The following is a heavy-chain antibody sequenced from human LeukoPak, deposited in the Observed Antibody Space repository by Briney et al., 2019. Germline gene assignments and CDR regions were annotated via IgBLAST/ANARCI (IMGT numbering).Heavy chain of an antibody. CDR1: GVSISSSNSY. J-gene: IGHJ6*03. CDR3: ARGGMGYCSGGSCYYYYYMDV. D-gene: IGHD2-15*01. Sequence: PSETLSLTCTVSGVSISSSNSYWGWIRQPPGKGLERIGSIYYTGNTYYNASLKSQVSISIDTSKNQFSLKLSSVTAADTAVYYCARGGMGYCSGGSCYYYYYMDVWGKGTTVTVSS. V-gene: IGHV4-39*07. CDR2: IYYTGNT.